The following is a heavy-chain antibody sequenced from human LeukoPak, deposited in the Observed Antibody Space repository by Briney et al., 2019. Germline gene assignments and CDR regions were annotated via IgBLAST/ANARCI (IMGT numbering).Heavy chain of an antibody. CDR2: ISYDGSNK. J-gene: IGHJ4*02. V-gene: IGHV3-30-3*01. D-gene: IGHD3-16*01. CDR1: GFTFSSYA. Sequence: GGSLRLSCAASGFTFSSYAMHWVRQAPGKGLEWVAVISYDGSNKYYADSVKGRFTISRDNSKNTLYLQMNSLRAEDTAVYYCAKDSPHDYVWANYKLGWFFDYWGQGTLVTVSS. CDR3: AKDSPHDYVWANYKLGWFFDY.